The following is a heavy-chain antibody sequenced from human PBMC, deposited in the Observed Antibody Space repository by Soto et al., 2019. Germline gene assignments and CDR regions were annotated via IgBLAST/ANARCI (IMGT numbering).Heavy chain of an antibody. CDR3: STEGDY. J-gene: IGHJ4*02. V-gene: IGHV3-15*01. Sequence: EVQLVESGGGLVRPGGSLRLSCAATGPTFTDAWMTWVRQAAGKGLEWVGRIKSKSDGETTDYAAAVKGRFTISRDDAQNTVFLQMNSLKTEDTAVYYCSTEGDYWGQGTQVTVSS. CDR2: IKSKSDGETT. CDR1: GPTFTDAW.